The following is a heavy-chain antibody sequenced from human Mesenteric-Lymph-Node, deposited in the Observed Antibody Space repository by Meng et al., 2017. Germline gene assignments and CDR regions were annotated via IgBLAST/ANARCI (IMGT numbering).Heavy chain of an antibody. CDR3: VRGSSGGTVTTPYYYYGMDV. Sequence: SETLSLTCTVSGGSISSYYWSWIRQPPGKGLEWIGYIYYSGSTNYNPSLKSRVTISVDTSKNQFSLKLSSVTAADTAVYYCVRGSSGGTVTTPYYYYGMDVWGQGTTVTVSS. V-gene: IGHV4-59*01. J-gene: IGHJ6*02. CDR1: GGSISSYY. D-gene: IGHD4-17*01. CDR2: IYYSGST.